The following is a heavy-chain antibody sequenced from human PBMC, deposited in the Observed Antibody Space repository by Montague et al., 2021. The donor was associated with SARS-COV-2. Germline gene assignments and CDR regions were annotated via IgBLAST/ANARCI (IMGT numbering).Heavy chain of an antibody. CDR2: ITSISSSK. D-gene: IGHD1-26*01. V-gene: IGHV3-48*03. Sequence: SLRLSCAPSRFNFQVSELNWVRQAPGKGLEWVSYITSISSSKYYVESVEGRFAVSRDNARELLYLQMDDLRAEDTAIYYCEREYRSSSGRAFDIWGRGTLVIVSS. J-gene: IGHJ3*02. CDR1: RFNFQVSE. CDR3: EREYRSSSGRAFDI.